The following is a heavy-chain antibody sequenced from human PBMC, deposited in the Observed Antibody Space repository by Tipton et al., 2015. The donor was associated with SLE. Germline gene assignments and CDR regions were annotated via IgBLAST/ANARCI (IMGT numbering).Heavy chain of an antibody. V-gene: IGHV4-38-2*01. CDR1: GYSIRSGYY. J-gene: IGHJ4*02. CDR3: ASLESHQLVYS. D-gene: IGHD2-2*01. Sequence: TLSLTCAVSGYSIRSGYYWGCFRQPPGKGLEWIGSIYHSGSTYYNHSLKSRVTISVDTFKNQFTLKLSSVTAADTAVYYCASLESHQLVYSWGQGTLVTVSS. CDR2: IYHSGST.